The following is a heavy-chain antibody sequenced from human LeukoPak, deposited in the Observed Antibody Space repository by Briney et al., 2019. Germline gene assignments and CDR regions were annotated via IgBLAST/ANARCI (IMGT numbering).Heavy chain of an antibody. D-gene: IGHD3-22*01. J-gene: IGHJ3*02. V-gene: IGHV4-34*01. CDR3: ARGLDYYDSSGYYGSVAFDI. CDR2: INHSGST. CDR1: GGSFSGYY. Sequence: SETLSLTCAVYGGSFSGYYWSWIRQPPGKGLEWIGEINHSGSTNYNPSLKSRVTISVDTSKNQFSLKLSSVTAADTAAYYCARGLDYYDSSGYYGSVAFDIWGQGTMVTVSS.